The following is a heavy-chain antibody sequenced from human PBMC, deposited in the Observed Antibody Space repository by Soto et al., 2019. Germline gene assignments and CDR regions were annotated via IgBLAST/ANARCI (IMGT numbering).Heavy chain of an antibody. D-gene: IGHD1-7*01. CDR1: GGSFSGYY. Sequence: SETLSLTCAVYGGSFSGYYWSWIRQPPGKGLEWIGEINHSGSTNYNPSLKSRVTISVDTSKNQFSLKLSSVTAADTAVYYCARGKELSSRPWACYYSYMDVWGKGTTVTVSS. CDR2: INHSGST. CDR3: ARGKELSSRPWACYYSYMDV. V-gene: IGHV4-34*01. J-gene: IGHJ6*03.